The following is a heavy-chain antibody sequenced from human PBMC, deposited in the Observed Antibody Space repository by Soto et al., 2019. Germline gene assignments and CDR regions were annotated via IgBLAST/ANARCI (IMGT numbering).Heavy chain of an antibody. J-gene: IGHJ5*02. CDR2: IFANGHT. V-gene: IGHV4-4*07. CDR3: VASLAASGLNWLDP. CDR1: GGSISEKY. Sequence: PSETLSLTCIVSGGSISEKYWNWVRQPPGKGLEWIGLIFANGHTDYNPSLKSRVTMSVDASKNQFSLRLTSMTAADTAVYYCVASLAASGLNWLDPWGQGTLVTVS. D-gene: IGHD6-13*01.